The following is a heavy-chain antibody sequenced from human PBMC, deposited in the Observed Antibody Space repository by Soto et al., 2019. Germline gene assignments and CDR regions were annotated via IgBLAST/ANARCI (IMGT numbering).Heavy chain of an antibody. CDR1: GGSISSYY. CDR3: ARRYGGNFDY. CDR2: IYYSGST. Sequence: SETLSLTCTVSGGSISSYYWSWIRQPPGKGLKWIGYIYYSGSTNYNPSLKSRVTISVDTSKNQFSLKLSSVTAADTAVYYCARRYGGNFDYWGQGTLVTVS. V-gene: IGHV4-59*01. D-gene: IGHD3-16*01. J-gene: IGHJ4*02.